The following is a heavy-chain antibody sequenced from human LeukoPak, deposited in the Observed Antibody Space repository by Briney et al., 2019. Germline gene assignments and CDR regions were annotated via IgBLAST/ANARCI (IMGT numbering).Heavy chain of an antibody. V-gene: IGHV1-2*02. CDR3: ARVNTGWYFDF. CDR1: GYTFTDYSDYY. D-gene: IGHD6-19*01. J-gene: IGHJ4*02. CDR2: IHPTRADT. Sequence: ASVKVSCKASGYTFTDYSDYYMHWVRQAPGQGLEWMGWIHPTRADTRYAQKFQGRVTLTRDTSINTAYMELSRLRSDDTAVYYCARVNTGWYFDFWGQGTLVTVSS.